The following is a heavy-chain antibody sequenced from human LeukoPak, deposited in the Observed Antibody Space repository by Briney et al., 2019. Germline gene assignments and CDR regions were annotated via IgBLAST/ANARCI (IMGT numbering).Heavy chain of an antibody. CDR3: ARGAGIQLWLMDY. V-gene: IGHV3-66*01. CDR2: IYSGGST. D-gene: IGHD5-18*01. Sequence: GGSLRLTCAASGFTVSSNYMSWVRQAPGKGLEWVSVIYSGGSTYYADSVKGRFTISRDNSKNTPYLQMNSLRAEDTAVYYCARGAGIQLWLMDYWGQGTLVTVSS. J-gene: IGHJ4*02. CDR1: GFTVSSNY.